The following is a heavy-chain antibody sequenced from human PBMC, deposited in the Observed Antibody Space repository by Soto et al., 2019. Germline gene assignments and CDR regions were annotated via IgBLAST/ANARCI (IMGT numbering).Heavy chain of an antibody. V-gene: IGHV3-23*01. D-gene: IGHD2-15*01. CDR3: AKEMTSGSRLAFDY. CDR2: ITGDGDTT. CDR1: GFTLSSSA. Sequence: EVQLLESGGGLLQPGGSLRLSCSASGFTLSSSALKWVRQAPGKGLEWVSGITGDGDTTFYAGSVKGRFTISRDNSRNTVYLQMNSVRAEDTAVYYCAKEMTSGSRLAFDYWGQGTLVTVSS. J-gene: IGHJ4*02.